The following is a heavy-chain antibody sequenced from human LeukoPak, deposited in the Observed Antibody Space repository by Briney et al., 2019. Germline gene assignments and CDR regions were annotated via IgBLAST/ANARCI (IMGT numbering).Heavy chain of an antibody. Sequence: AGGSLRLSCAASGFTVSSNYMSWVRQAPGKGLEWVSVIYSGDNTYYADSVKGRFTISRDNSKNTLYLQMNSLRAEDTAVYYCARGGRQQLTPFDYWGQGTVVTVSS. CDR3: ARGGRQQLTPFDY. D-gene: IGHD6-13*01. V-gene: IGHV3-53*01. CDR1: GFTVSSNY. J-gene: IGHJ4*02. CDR2: IYSGDNT.